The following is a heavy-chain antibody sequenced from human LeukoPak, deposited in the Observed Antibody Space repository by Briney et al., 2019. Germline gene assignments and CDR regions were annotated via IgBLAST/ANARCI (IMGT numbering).Heavy chain of an antibody. J-gene: IGHJ4*02. CDR3: AARLGYCSGGSCRSGY. V-gene: IGHV3-23*01. CDR1: GFTFSSYA. D-gene: IGHD2-15*01. Sequence: GGSLRLSCAASGFTFSSYAMSWVRQAPGKGLEWVSAISGSGGSTYYTDSVKGRFTISRDNSKNTLYLQMNSLRAEDTAVYYCAARLGYCSGGSCRSGYWGQGTLVTVSS. CDR2: ISGSGGST.